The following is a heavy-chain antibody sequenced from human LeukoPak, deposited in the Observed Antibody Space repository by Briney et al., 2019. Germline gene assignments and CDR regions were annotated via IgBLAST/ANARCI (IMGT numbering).Heavy chain of an antibody. J-gene: IGHJ4*02. CDR1: GFSFSSYW. CDR3: ARDEGIVATIRGFDS. V-gene: IGHV3-74*01. CDR2: INRDGSDI. D-gene: IGHD5-12*01. Sequence: AGTLRLSCAASGFSFSSYWMHWVRQAPGKGLVWVSRINRDGSDISYADSVNGRFTISRDNAKNTLELQMNGLRAEDTAVYYCARDEGIVATIRGFDSWGQGTLVTVSS.